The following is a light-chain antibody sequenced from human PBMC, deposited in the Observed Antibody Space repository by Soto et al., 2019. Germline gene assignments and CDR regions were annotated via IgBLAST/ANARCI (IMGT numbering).Light chain of an antibody. CDR2: ENN. V-gene: IGLV1-51*02. CDR1: SSNIGNNY. J-gene: IGLJ2*01. Sequence: QSVLTQPPSVSAAPGQTVTISCSGSSSNIGNNYVSWYQQLPGTAPKLLIYENNKRLPGIPDRFSGSKSGTSATLDITGLQTGDEADYYCEAWDNSLSAGAFGGGTKVTVL. CDR3: EAWDNSLSAGA.